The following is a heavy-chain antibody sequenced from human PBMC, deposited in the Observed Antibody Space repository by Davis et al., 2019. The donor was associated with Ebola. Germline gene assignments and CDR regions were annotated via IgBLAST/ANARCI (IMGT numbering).Heavy chain of an antibody. CDR1: GFTFSSYW. CDR3: TTESITMVQGTYYYYYGMDV. Sequence: PGGSLRLSCAASGFTFSSYWMSWVRQAPGKGLEWVANIKQDGSEKYYVDSVKGRFTISRDNAKNSLYLQMNSLRAEDTAVYYCTTESITMVQGTYYYYYGMDVWGQGTTVTVSS. J-gene: IGHJ6*02. CDR2: IKQDGSEK. V-gene: IGHV3-7*01. D-gene: IGHD3-10*01.